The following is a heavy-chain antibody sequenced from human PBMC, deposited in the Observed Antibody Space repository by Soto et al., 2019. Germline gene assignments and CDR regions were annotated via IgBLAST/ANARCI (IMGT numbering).Heavy chain of an antibody. V-gene: IGHV3-33*01. Sequence: PGGSLRLSCAASGFTFSSYGMHWVRQAPGKGLEWVAVIWYDGSNKYYADSVKGRFTISRDNSKNTLYLQMNSLRAEDTAVYYCARGPYTTYYYYSGMDVWGQGTTVTVYS. D-gene: IGHD1-26*01. J-gene: IGHJ6*02. CDR3: ARGPYTTYYYYSGMDV. CDR2: IWYDGSNK. CDR1: GFTFSSYG.